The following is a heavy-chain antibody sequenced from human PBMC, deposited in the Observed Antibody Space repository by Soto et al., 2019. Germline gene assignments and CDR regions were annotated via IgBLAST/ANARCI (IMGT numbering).Heavy chain of an antibody. D-gene: IGHD1-20*01. CDR2: IYPGDSDT. CDR1: GYSFTSYW. V-gene: IGHV5-51*01. Sequence: GESLKISCKGSGYSFTSYWIGWLRQMPGKGLEWMGIIYPGDSDTRYSPSFQGQVTISVDKSISTAYLQWNTLKASDTAMYYYANHIINSPYTSSVRAVGGKGTTVTVS. CDR3: ANHIINSPYTSSVRAV. J-gene: IGHJ6*03.